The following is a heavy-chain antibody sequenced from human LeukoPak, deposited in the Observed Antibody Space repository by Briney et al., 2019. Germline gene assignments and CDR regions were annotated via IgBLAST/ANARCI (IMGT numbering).Heavy chain of an antibody. CDR3: TTRYGGTLDAFDI. D-gene: IGHD4-23*01. CDR2: IKSKIDGGAT. Sequence: GGSLRLSCAAFGFTFSNAWMSWVRQAPGKGLEWVGRIKSKIDGGATNYAAPVKGRFTISRDDSKNTLYLQMNSLKTEDTAVYYCTTRYGGTLDAFDIWGQGTMVTVSS. V-gene: IGHV3-15*01. J-gene: IGHJ3*02. CDR1: GFTFSNAW.